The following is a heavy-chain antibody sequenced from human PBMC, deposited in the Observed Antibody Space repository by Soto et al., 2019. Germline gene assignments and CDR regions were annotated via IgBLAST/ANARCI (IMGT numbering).Heavy chain of an antibody. CDR2: IYDSGSA. CDR1: GGSISSAGYY. D-gene: IGHD6-6*01. J-gene: IGHJ2*01. CDR3: ARDHKVCAARPGWYFDL. Sequence: QVQLQESGPGLVKPSQTLSLTCTVAGGSISSAGYYWSWIRQHPGKGLEWIGYIYDSGSAYSNPSLKSRVTISIDPSKNQFSLKLSSVTAADTAVYYCARDHKVCAARPGWYFDLWGRGTLVTVSS. V-gene: IGHV4-31*03.